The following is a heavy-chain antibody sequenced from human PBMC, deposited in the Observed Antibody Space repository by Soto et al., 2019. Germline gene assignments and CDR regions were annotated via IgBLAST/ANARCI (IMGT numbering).Heavy chain of an antibody. Sequence: QVQLVQSGAEVKNPGSSVKVSCQASGGTFSSNTINWVRQAPGQGPEWMGRIIPILGMSNYAQKFQGRVSIIADKSTSTAYMHLSSLRSEDTAIYYCATSYGSGSRPFDHWCQGTLVTVSS. J-gene: IGHJ4*02. CDR1: GGTFSSNT. CDR2: IIPILGMS. CDR3: ATSYGSGSRPFDH. V-gene: IGHV1-69*02. D-gene: IGHD3-10*01.